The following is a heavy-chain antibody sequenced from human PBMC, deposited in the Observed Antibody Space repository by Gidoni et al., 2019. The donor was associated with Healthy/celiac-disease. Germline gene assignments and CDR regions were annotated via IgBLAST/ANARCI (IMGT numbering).Heavy chain of an antibody. J-gene: IGHJ4*02. CDR2: IYHSGST. Sequence: QLQLQESGSGLVKPSQTLSLTCAVSGGSISSGGYSWRWIRQPPGKGLEWIGYIYHSGSTYYNPSLKSRVTISVDRSKNQFSLKLSSVTAADTAVYYCARDGVLGDGTGDWGQGTLVTVSS. CDR1: GGSISSGGYS. D-gene: IGHD2-21*02. V-gene: IGHV4-30-2*01. CDR3: ARDGVLGDGTGD.